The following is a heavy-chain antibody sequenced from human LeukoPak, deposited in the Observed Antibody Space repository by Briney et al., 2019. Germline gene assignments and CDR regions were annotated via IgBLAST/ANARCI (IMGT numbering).Heavy chain of an antibody. CDR3: VRDQFYAFDV. Sequence: GGSLRLSCAASGFTFTSYTMNWVRQAPGKGLEWISYIKTSGGVVSYTDSVRGRFTISTDSAKNSLYLQMNSLRDDDTAVYYCVRDQFYAFDVWGQGTMVTVSS. CDR1: GFTFTSYT. J-gene: IGHJ3*01. CDR2: IKTSGGVV. V-gene: IGHV3-48*02.